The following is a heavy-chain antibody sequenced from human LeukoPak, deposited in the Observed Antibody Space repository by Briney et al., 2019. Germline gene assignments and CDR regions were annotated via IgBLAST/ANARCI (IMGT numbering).Heavy chain of an antibody. V-gene: IGHV3-48*04. CDR1: GFTFSSYS. CDR2: ISGSGSTI. Sequence: GGSLRLSCAASGFTFSSYSMNWVRQAPGKGLEWVSYISGSGSTIYYADSLKGRFTISRDNAKNSLYLQMNSLRAEDTAVYYCGRHLYGGDYWGQGTLVTVSS. D-gene: IGHD4-17*01. CDR3: GRHLYGGDY. J-gene: IGHJ4*02.